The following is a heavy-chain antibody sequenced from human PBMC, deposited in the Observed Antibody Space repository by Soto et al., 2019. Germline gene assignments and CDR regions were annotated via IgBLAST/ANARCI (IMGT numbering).Heavy chain of an antibody. CDR1: GGSISSGGYY. CDR2: IYYSGST. CDR3: ARGSVVAATLFDY. V-gene: IGHV4-31*03. J-gene: IGHJ4*02. D-gene: IGHD2-15*01. Sequence: QVQLQESGPGLVKPSQTLSLTCTVSGGSISSGGYYWSWIRQHPGKCLEWIGYIYYSGSTYYNPSLKSRVTKSVDTSKNQFSLKLSSVTAADTAVYYCARGSVVAATLFDYWGQGTLVTVSS.